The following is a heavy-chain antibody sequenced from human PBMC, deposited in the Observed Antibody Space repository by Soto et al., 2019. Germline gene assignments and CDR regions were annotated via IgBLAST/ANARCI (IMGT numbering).Heavy chain of an antibody. Sequence: GGSLRLSCAASGFTFSSYERNWVRQAPGKGLEWVSYISSSGSTIYYADSVKGRFTISRDNAKNSLYLQMNSLRAEDTAVYYCARASYYDFWSGYYRGDYYFGMDVWGQGTTVTVYS. CDR1: GFTFSSYE. J-gene: IGHJ6*02. CDR3: ARASYYDFWSGYYRGDYYFGMDV. V-gene: IGHV3-48*03. D-gene: IGHD3-3*01. CDR2: ISSSGSTI.